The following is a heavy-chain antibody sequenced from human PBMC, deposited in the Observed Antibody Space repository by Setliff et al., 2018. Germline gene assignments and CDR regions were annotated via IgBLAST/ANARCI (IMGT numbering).Heavy chain of an antibody. CDR3: AGERRYDYGWDFDY. CDR1: GYSISSGHY. V-gene: IGHV4-38-2*02. CDR2: ISHSGST. D-gene: IGHD4-17*01. J-gene: IGHJ4*02. Sequence: SETLSLTCTVSGYSISSGHYWGWIRQPPGKGLEWIGSISHSGSTYYNPSLRSRVTISLDTSKNQFSPKLTSVTAADTAVYYCAGERRYDYGWDFDYWGQGTLVTVSS.